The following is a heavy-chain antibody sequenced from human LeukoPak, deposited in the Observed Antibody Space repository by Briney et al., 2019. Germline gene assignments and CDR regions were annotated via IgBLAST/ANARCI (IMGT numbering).Heavy chain of an antibody. V-gene: IGHV3-21*04. D-gene: IGHD6-19*01. J-gene: IGHJ3*02. CDR3: AKGFRGIAVAATAFDI. Sequence: GGSLRLSCAASGFTFSSYSMNWVRQAPGKGLEWVSSISSSSSYIYYADSVKGRFTISRDNSKNTLYLQMNSLRAEDTAVYYCAKGFRGIAVAATAFDIWGQGTMVTVSS. CDR2: ISSSSSYI. CDR1: GFTFSSYS.